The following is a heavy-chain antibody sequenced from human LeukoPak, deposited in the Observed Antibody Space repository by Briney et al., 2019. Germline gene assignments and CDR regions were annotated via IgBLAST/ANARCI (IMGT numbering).Heavy chain of an antibody. Sequence: GGSLRLSCAASGFTVSSNYMNWVRQAPGKGLEWVSVIYGGVNTVYADSVKGRFTISRDNSKNTLYLQMNSLRAEDTAVYYCAKDLGSSWYRFDYWGQGTLVTVSS. CDR1: GFTVSSNY. CDR2: IYGGVNT. D-gene: IGHD6-13*01. CDR3: AKDLGSSWYRFDY. V-gene: IGHV3-53*01. J-gene: IGHJ4*02.